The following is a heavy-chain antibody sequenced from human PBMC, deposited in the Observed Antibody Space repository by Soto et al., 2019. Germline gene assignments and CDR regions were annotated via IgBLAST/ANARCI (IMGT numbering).Heavy chain of an antibody. CDR3: AKELGYCSSTSCYAYYYYYGMDV. Sequence: GGSLRLSCAASGFTFSSYGMHWVRQAPGKGLEWVAVISYDGSNKYYADSVKGRFTISRDNSKNTLYLQMNSLRAEDTAVYYCAKELGYCSSTSCYAYYYYYGMDVWGQGTTVTVSS. V-gene: IGHV3-30*18. D-gene: IGHD2-2*01. CDR2: ISYDGSNK. CDR1: GFTFSSYG. J-gene: IGHJ6*02.